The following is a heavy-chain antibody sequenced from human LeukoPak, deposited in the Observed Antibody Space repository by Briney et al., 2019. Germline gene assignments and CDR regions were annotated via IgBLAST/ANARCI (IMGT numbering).Heavy chain of an antibody. CDR3: ARGRRMWFGELLYSKNWFDP. V-gene: IGHV1-8*01. CDR2: MNPNSGNT. CDR1: GYTFTSYD. Sequence: ASVKVSCKASGYTFTSYDINWVRQATGQGLEWMGWMNPNSGNTGYAQKLQGRVTMTRNTSISTAYMELSSLRSEDTAVYYCARGRRMWFGELLYSKNWFDPWGREPWSPSPQ. J-gene: IGHJ5*02. D-gene: IGHD3-10*01.